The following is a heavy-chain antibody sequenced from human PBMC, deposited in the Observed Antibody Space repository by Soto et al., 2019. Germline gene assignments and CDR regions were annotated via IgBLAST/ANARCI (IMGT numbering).Heavy chain of an antibody. CDR3: ARAGSDYYDSPTPFDY. V-gene: IGHV3-53*01. CDR2: IYSGGST. CDR1: GFTVSSNY. J-gene: IGHJ4*02. D-gene: IGHD3-22*01. Sequence: HPGGSLRLSCAASGFTVSSNYMSWVRQAPGKGLEWVSVIYSGGSTYYADSVKGRFTISRDNSKNTLYLQMNSLRAEDTAVYYCARAGSDYYDSPTPFDYWGQGTLVTVSS.